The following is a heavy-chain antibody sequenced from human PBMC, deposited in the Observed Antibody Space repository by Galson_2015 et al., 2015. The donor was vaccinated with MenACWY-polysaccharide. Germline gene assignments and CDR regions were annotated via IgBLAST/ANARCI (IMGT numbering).Heavy chain of an antibody. V-gene: IGHV3-30-3*01. CDR1: GFTFSSYA. CDR2: ISYDGSNK. CDR3: TRTYCSRTTCYAPDQPGFDF. Sequence: SLRLSCAASGFTFSSYAMHWVRQAPDKGLEWVAVISYDGSNKYFADSVKGRFTISRDNSKNTMYLQMSSLRAEDTAVYYCTRTYCSRTTCYAPDQPGFDFWGQGTLVTV. J-gene: IGHJ4*02. D-gene: IGHD2-2*01.